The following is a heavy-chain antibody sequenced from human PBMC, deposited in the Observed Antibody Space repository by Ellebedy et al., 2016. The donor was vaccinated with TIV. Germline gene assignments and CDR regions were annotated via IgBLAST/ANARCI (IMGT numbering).Heavy chain of an antibody. CDR1: GFTFSNYW. CDR3: ARDKPHNWFDP. J-gene: IGHJ5*02. V-gene: IGHV3-74*01. Sequence: PGGSLRLSCVASGFTFSNYWMHWVRQALGKGLVWVSRTDNDGTNTIYADSVRGRFTVSRDNAKNTLYLEMNSLRAEDTAMYYCARDKPHNWFDPWGQGTLVTVSS. CDR2: TDNDGTNT.